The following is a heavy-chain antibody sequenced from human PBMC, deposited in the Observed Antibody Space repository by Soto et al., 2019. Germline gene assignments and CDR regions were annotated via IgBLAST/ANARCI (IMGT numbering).Heavy chain of an antibody. J-gene: IGHJ6*02. V-gene: IGHV3-30*04. CDR3: ARYGWLDIVATNYYYYFGLDV. CDR1: GFTFSSYT. Sequence: PGGSLRLSCAASGFTFSSYTMHWVRQAPGKGLEWVADISDDGRNKYYADSVKGRFTISRDNSKNILYLQMNSLRAEDTAVYYCARYGWLDIVATNYYYYFGLDVWGQGTTVTVSS. D-gene: IGHD5-12*01. CDR2: ISDDGRNK.